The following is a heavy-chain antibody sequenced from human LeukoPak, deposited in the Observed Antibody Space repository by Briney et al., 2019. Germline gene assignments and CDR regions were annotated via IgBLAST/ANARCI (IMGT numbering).Heavy chain of an antibody. Sequence: PSETLSLTCAVSGGSISSNSYYWGWIRQPPGKGLEWIGSIYYSGSTYYNPSLKSRVTISVDTSKNQFSLKLSSVTAADTAVYYCASDNTYYYGSGSYYKWGQGTLVTVSS. CDR1: GGSISSNSYY. V-gene: IGHV4-39*01. CDR2: IYYSGST. CDR3: ASDNTYYYGSGSYYK. D-gene: IGHD3-10*01. J-gene: IGHJ4*02.